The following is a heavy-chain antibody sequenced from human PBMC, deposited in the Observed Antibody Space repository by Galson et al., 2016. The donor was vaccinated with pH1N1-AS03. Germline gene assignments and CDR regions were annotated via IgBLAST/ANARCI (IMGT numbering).Heavy chain of an antibody. V-gene: IGHV3-66*02. D-gene: IGHD1-14*01. CDR1: GFTVSSGY. CDR3: AGDEGFANGINA. Sequence: SLRLSCAATGFTVSSGYHMSWVRQAPGKGLEWVSVIHPGGDTYNADSVKGRFTISRDNFENMVYLQMNSLRPEDTAVYYCAGDEGFANGINAWGQGTLVTVSS. CDR2: IHPGGDT. J-gene: IGHJ5*02.